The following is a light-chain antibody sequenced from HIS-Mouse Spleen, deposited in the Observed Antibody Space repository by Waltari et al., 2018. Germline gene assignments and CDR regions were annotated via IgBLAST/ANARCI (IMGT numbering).Light chain of an antibody. V-gene: IGLV1-40*01. CDR2: GNS. CDR3: QSYDSSLSGWV. CDR1: SSNIGAGYD. J-gene: IGLJ3*02. Sequence: QSVLTQPPSVSGAPGQRVTIPCPGSSSNIGAGYDLHWYQQLPGTAPKLLIYGNSNRPSGVPDRFSGSKSGTSASLAITGLQAEDEADYYCQSYDSSLSGWVFGGGTKLTVL.